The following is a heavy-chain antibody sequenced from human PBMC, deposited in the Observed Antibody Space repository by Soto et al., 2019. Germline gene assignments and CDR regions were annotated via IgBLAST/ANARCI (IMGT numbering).Heavy chain of an antibody. CDR1: GASISRTTFY. CDR2: LRSSGTT. D-gene: IGHD3-10*01. Sequence: QLQLQESGPGLVKPSEALSLTCVVSGASISRTTFYWGCIRQPPGRGLEWIAMLRSSGTTYYNPSLKSRVTISLDTSKSQFSLKVSSVTAADTALYYCARLPVYITGWHIDHWGQGTLVTVSS. V-gene: IGHV4-39*01. J-gene: IGHJ4*02. CDR3: ARLPVYITGWHIDH.